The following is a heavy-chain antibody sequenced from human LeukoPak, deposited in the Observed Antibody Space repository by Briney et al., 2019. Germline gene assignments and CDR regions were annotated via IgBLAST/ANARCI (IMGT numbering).Heavy chain of an antibody. CDR3: ARRGRAIAAAGYNWFDP. CDR1: GFTFSSYW. J-gene: IGHJ5*02. V-gene: IGHV3-7*01. Sequence: PGGSLRLSCAASGFTFSSYWMSWVRQAPGKGLEWVANIKQDGSEKYYEDSVKGRFTISRDNAKNSLYLQMNSLRAEDTAVYYCARRGRAIAAAGYNWFDPWGQGTLVTVSS. CDR2: IKQDGSEK. D-gene: IGHD6-13*01.